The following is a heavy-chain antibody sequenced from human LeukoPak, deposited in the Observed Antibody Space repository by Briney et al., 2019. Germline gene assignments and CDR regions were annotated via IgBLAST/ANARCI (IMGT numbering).Heavy chain of an antibody. CDR1: GFSFSNYA. CDR3: ARDGSALRAYRFGQQDY. V-gene: IGHV3-33*01. D-gene: IGHD3-16*01. CDR2: IWYDGSNK. J-gene: IGHJ4*02. Sequence: GGSLRLPCAASGFSFSNYAMHWVRQAPGKGLEWVSLIWYDGSNKYYADSVMGRFTISRDNSKNTLYLQMNSLRAEDTAVYYCARDGSALRAYRFGQQDYWGQGTLVTVSS.